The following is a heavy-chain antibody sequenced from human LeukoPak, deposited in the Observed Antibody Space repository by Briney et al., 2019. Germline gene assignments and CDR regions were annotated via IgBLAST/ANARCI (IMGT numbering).Heavy chain of an antibody. J-gene: IGHJ6*03. CDR1: GFTFSSYG. CDR3: ARDSLRTALYYMDV. Sequence: GGSLRLSCAASGFTFSSYGMHWVRQAPGKGLEWVAVISYDGSNKYYADSVKGRFTISRDNSKNSLYLQMNSLRAADTAVYYCARDSLRTALYYMDVWGKGTTVTVSS. V-gene: IGHV3-30*03. CDR2: ISYDGSNK.